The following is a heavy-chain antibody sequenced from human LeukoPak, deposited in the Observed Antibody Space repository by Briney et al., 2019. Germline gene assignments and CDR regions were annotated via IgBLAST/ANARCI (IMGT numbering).Heavy chain of an antibody. D-gene: IGHD6-13*01. Sequence: ETLSLTCTVSGGSISSSSYYWGWIRQPPGKGLEWVSSISSSSSYIYYADSVKGRFTISRDNAKNSLYLQMNSLRAEDTAVYYCARDRSSLADYWGQGTLVTVSS. CDR2: ISSSSSYI. V-gene: IGHV3-21*01. CDR3: ARDRSSLADY. CDR1: GGSISSSS. J-gene: IGHJ4*02.